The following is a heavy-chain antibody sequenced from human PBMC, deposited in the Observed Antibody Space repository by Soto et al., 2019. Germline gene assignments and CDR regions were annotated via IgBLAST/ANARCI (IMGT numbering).Heavy chain of an antibody. CDR1: GFTFSSYG. CDR2: IWYDGSNK. CDR3: ARDKGGHSYGHDAFDI. D-gene: IGHD5-18*01. Sequence: GGSLRLSCAASGFTFSSYGMHWVRQAPGKGLEWVAVIWYDGSNKYYADSVKGRFTISRDNSKNTLYLQMNSLRAEDTAVYYCARDKGGHSYGHDAFDIWGQGTMVTVSS. V-gene: IGHV3-33*01. J-gene: IGHJ3*02.